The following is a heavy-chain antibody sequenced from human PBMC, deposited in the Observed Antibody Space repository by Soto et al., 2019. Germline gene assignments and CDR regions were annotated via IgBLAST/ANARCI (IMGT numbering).Heavy chain of an antibody. D-gene: IGHD5-12*01. CDR2: ISYDGSNK. J-gene: IGHJ6*02. CDR1: GFTFSSYA. Sequence: RRLSFAASGFTFSSYAMQWVRQAPCKVLEWVAVISYDGSNKYYADSVKGRFTISRDNSKNTLYLQMNSLRAEDTAVYYCARVRGYSGYDLFNFHYGTDVWGQGTTITVSS. V-gene: IGHV3-30-3*01. CDR3: ARVRGYSGYDLFNFHYGTDV.